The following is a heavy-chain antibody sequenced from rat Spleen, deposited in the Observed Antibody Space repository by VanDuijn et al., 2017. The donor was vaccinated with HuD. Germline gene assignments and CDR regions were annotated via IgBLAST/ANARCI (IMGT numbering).Heavy chain of an antibody. CDR2: ISPSGGIT. CDR3: ATDGYYDGTYYYYFDY. D-gene: IGHD1-12*02. V-gene: IGHV5-19*01. J-gene: IGHJ2*01. CDR1: GFTFSNYG. Sequence: EVHLVESGGGLVQPGRSLKLSCAASGFTFSNYGMHWIRQAPTKGLEWVASISPSGGITNYRDSVKGRFTISRDNAKTTLYLQMDILTSEDSATYYCATDGYYDGTYYYYFDYWGQGVMVTVSS.